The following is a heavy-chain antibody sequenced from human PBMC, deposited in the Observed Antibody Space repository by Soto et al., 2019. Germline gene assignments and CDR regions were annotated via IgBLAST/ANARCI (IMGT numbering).Heavy chain of an antibody. CDR1: GYTLTELS. CDR3: ATEGRYCSGGSCYSGSHNWFDP. D-gene: IGHD2-15*01. J-gene: IGHJ5*02. CDR2: FDPEDGET. V-gene: IGHV1-24*01. Sequence: GASVKVSCKVSGYTLTELSMHWVRQAPGKGLEWMGGFDPEDGETIYAQKFQGRVTMTEDTSTDTAYMELSSLRSEDTAVYYCATEGRYCSGGSCYSGSHNWFDPWGQGTLVTVSS.